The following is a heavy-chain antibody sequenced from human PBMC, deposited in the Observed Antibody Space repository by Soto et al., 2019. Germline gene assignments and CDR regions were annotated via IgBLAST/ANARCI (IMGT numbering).Heavy chain of an antibody. Sequence: EVQLVESGGGLVKPGGSLRLSCAASGFTFNTYDMNWVRQAPGKGLEWVSSITTSSAYIYYADSLKGRITITRDNAKNTPLLQMNSLRAEDTAVYYCVRSGTARLLRHSWFDTWGQGTLVTVSS. CDR1: GFTFNTYD. V-gene: IGHV3-21*01. CDR2: ITTSSAYI. J-gene: IGHJ5*02. CDR3: VRSGTARLLRHSWFDT. D-gene: IGHD2-21*01.